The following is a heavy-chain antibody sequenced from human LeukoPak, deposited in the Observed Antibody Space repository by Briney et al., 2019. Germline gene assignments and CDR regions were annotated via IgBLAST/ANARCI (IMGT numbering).Heavy chain of an antibody. CDR2: IYYSGST. D-gene: IGHD1-20*01. V-gene: IGHV4-59*01. CDR3: ARRWGVTGTTFDY. CDR1: GGSISSYY. J-gene: IGHJ4*02. Sequence: PSETLSLTCTVSGGSISSYYWSWIRQPPGKGLEWIGYIYYSGSTNYNPSLKSRVTISVDTSKNQFSLKLSSVTAADTAVYYCARRWGVTGTTFDYWGQGTLVTVSS.